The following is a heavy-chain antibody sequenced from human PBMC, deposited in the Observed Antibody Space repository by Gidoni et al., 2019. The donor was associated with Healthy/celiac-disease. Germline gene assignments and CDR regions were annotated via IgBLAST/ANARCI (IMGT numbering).Heavy chain of an antibody. Sequence: QVQLQQWGAGLLKPSETLSLTCAVYGGSFSGYYWSWIRQPPGKGLEWIGEINHSGSTNYNPSLKSRVTISVDTSKNQFSLKLSSVTAADTAVYYCARRRLTYYYDSSGSPFQHWGQGTLVTVSS. D-gene: IGHD3-22*01. CDR3: ARRRLTYYYDSSGSPFQH. V-gene: IGHV4-34*01. CDR1: GGSFSGYY. CDR2: INHSGST. J-gene: IGHJ1*01.